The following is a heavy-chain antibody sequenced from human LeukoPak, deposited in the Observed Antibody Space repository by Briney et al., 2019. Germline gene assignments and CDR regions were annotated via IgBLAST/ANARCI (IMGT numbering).Heavy chain of an antibody. V-gene: IGHV4-30-2*03. CDR3: AKIKTTFGVVTHAFDI. D-gene: IGHD3-3*01. J-gene: IGHJ3*02. CDR2: IYYSGST. Sequence: SETLSLTCAVSGGSISSGGYSWSWIRQPPGKGLEWIGSIYYSGSTYYNPSLKSRVTMSVDTSKNQFSLKLSSVTAADTAVYYCAKIKTTFGVVTHAFDIWGQGTIVTVSP. CDR1: GGSISSGGYS.